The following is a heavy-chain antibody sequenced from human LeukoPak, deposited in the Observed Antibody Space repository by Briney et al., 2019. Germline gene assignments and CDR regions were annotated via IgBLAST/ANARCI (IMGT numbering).Heavy chain of an antibody. CDR2: IIHSGAT. CDR1: GGSFSDYY. D-gene: IGHD3-3*02. J-gene: IGHJ4*02. CDR3: ARGRFSVYYFDY. V-gene: IGHV4-34*01. Sequence: SETLSLTCGASGGSFSDYYWSWTRQPPGKGLEWIGEIIHSGATSSSPSLKSRVTISMDPSKNQFSLRLSSVTAADTAVYYCARGRFSVYYFDYWGQGSLVTVSS.